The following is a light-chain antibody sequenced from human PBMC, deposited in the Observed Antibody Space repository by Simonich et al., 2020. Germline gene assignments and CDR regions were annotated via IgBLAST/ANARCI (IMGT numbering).Light chain of an antibody. CDR1: QSLLHSDGKTY. J-gene: IGKJ2*01. CDR2: EVS. Sequence: DIVMTQTPLSLSVTPGQPASISCKSSQSLLHSDGKTYLYWYLQKPGQSPQLLIYEVSNLFSGGPDRFSGSGSVTDFTLKIIRVEAEDVGVYYCMQSIQLLYTFGQGTKLEIK. V-gene: IGKV2D-29*02. CDR3: MQSIQLLYT.